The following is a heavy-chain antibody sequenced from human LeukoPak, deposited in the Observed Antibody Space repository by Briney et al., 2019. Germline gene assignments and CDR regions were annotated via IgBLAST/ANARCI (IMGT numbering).Heavy chain of an antibody. D-gene: IGHD6-13*01. CDR2: IFYSGST. J-gene: IGHJ6*03. V-gene: IGHV4-39*07. CDR1: SGSITSGSHY. CDR3: ARVPYSTRLYYMDV. Sequence: PSETLSLTCTVSSGSITSGSHYWGWLRQPPGKGLEWIGSIFYSGSTYYNLSLKSRVTMSVDTSKNQFSLKLTSVTAADTAVYYCARVPYSTRLYYMDVWGKGTTVTVSS.